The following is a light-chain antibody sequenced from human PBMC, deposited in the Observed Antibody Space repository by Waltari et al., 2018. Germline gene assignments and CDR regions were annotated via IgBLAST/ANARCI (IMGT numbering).Light chain of an antibody. V-gene: IGLV8-61*01. CDR1: SGSVSTSYY. CDR3: VLYMGSGSWV. J-gene: IGLJ3*02. Sequence: QTVVTQETSFSVSPGGTVTLTCGLSSGSVSTSYYPSWYQQTPGQAPRTLIYSTNTRSAGVPERFSGSILANKAALTITGAQAEDESDYYCVLYMGSGSWVFGGGTKLTVL. CDR2: STN.